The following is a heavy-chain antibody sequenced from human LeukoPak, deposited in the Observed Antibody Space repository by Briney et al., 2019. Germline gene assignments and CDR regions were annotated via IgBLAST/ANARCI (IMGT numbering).Heavy chain of an antibody. J-gene: IGHJ4*02. D-gene: IGHD1-26*01. CDR1: GFSFSDYY. CDR2: INEGSNNI. V-gene: IGHV3-48*01. Sequence: GGSLRLSCVGSGFSFSDYYMNWIRQAPGKGLEWISYINEGSNNIFYADSVKGRFTISRDNAKNTLYLQMDSLRAEDTAVYYCVRDLGGRSGHWGQGTLVTVSS. CDR3: VRDLGGRSGH.